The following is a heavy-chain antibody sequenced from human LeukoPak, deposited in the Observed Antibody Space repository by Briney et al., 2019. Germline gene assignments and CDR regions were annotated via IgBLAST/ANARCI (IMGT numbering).Heavy chain of an antibody. D-gene: IGHD1-26*01. J-gene: IGHJ4*02. V-gene: IGHV5-51*01. CDR2: IYPGDSET. CDR3: ARRRDLFSGSYYPFDY. Sequence: GESLKISCKGSGYRFTNYWIGWVRQMPGKGLEWMGIIYPGDSETRYSPSFQGQVTISADKSISTAYLQWSSLKASDTAMYYCARRRDLFSGSYYPFDYWGQGTLVTVSS. CDR1: GYRFTNYW.